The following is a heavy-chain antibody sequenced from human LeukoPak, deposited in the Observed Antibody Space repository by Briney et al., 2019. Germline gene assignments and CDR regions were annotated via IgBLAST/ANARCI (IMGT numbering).Heavy chain of an antibody. V-gene: IGHV1-2*02. CDR1: GYTFTGYY. J-gene: IGHJ3*02. Sequence: GASVKVSCKASGYTFTGYYMHWVRQAPGQGLEWMGWINPNSGGTNYAQEFQGRVTMTRDTSISTAYMELSRLRSDDTAVYYCARFFGITIFGDDAFDIWGQGTMVTVSS. D-gene: IGHD3-3*01. CDR3: ARFFGITIFGDDAFDI. CDR2: INPNSGGT.